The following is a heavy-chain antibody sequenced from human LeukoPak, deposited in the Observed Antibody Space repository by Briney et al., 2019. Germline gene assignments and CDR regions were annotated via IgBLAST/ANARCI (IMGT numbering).Heavy chain of an antibody. CDR3: AKRQWLPRYYFDY. D-gene: IGHD6-19*01. CDR1: GFTFSSHG. J-gene: IGHJ4*02. V-gene: IGHV3-23*01. Sequence: GGSLRLSCAASGFTFSSHGMSWVRQAPGKGLEWVSTISGSGDNTYYADSVKGRFTISRDNSKNTLYLQMNSLRAEDTAVYYCAKRQWLPRYYFDYWGQGTLVTVSS. CDR2: ISGSGDNT.